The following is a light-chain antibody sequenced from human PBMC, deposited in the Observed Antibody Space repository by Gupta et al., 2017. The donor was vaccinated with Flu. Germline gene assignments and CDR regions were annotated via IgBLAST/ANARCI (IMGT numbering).Light chain of an antibody. CDR2: AVS. CDR1: QTISSS. CDR3: QQYNNWPLTWT. V-gene: IGKV3-15*01. Sequence: EIVMTQSPATLSVSPGERAIVSCRVSQTISSSLAWYQHKPGQAPRLLIYAVSSRATGIPARFSGSGSGTEFTLNITSLQSEDCAVYYCQQYNNWPLTWTFGQGTKVEIK. J-gene: IGKJ1*01.